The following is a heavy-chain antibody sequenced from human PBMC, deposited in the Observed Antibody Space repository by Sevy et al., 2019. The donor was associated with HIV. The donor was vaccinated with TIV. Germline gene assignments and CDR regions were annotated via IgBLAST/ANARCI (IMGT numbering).Heavy chain of an antibody. CDR3: ARGYYSNFDY. Sequence: SETRSLTCTVSGGSISTYYWSWIRQPPGKGLEWIGYIYYSGSTNSSPSLKSRVTISVDTSRNQFSLNLTSVTAADTAVYYCARGYYSNFDYWGQGILVTVSS. D-gene: IGHD3-22*01. CDR1: GGSISTYY. J-gene: IGHJ4*02. CDR2: IYYSGST. V-gene: IGHV4-59*01.